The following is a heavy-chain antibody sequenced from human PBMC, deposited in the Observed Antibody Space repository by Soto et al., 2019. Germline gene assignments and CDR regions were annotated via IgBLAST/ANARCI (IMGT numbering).Heavy chain of an antibody. CDR2: ISAYNGNT. Sequence: QVQLVQSGGEVKKPGASVKVSCKTPGYSFTTYGISWVRQAPGQGLEWRGWISAYNGNTNYAQKLQGRVTMTTDTSTSTAYMELRSLRSDDTAVYYCAREGPAPYYYYGMDVWGQGSTVTVSS. CDR3: AREGPAPYYYYGMDV. J-gene: IGHJ6*02. CDR1: GYSFTTYG. V-gene: IGHV1-18*01.